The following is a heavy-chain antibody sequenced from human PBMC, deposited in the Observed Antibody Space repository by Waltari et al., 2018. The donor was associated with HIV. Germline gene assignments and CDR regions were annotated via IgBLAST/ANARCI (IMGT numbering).Heavy chain of an antibody. Sequence: EVQLLESGGGLVQPGGPQRLSCEAPGFTFSSFWMHWVRHLPGKGLEWVARISSDGRATTYVDSVKGRFTVSRDNAKNTLSLQMNSLRAEDTAVYYCARGVTVATITPFDQWGQGTLVTVSS. D-gene: IGHD5-12*01. CDR3: ARGVTVATITPFDQ. CDR1: GFTFSSFW. CDR2: ISSDGRAT. J-gene: IGHJ4*02. V-gene: IGHV3-74*01.